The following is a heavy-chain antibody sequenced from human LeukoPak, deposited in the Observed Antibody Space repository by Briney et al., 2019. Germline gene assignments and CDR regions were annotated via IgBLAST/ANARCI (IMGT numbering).Heavy chain of an antibody. J-gene: IGHJ4*02. Sequence: GGSLRLSCGASGFTFRGYTMHWVRQAPGKGLQWVAVISWDGNKKFYADSVEGRFTISRDNSKNTLSLQMNSLRLEDTALYYCARKGGNSTSWGYFDYWGQGTLVTVSS. V-gene: IGHV3-30*04. CDR2: ISWDGNKK. CDR3: ARKGGNSTSWGYFDY. D-gene: IGHD6-13*01. CDR1: GFTFRGYT.